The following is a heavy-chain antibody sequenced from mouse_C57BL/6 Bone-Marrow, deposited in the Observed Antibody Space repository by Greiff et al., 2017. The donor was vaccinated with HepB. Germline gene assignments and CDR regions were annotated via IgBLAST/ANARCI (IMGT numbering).Heavy chain of an antibody. J-gene: IGHJ1*03. V-gene: IGHV14-4*01. CDR2: IDPENGDT. Sequence: DVQLQESGAELVRPGASVKLSCTASGFNIKDDYMHWVKQRPEQGLEWIGWIDPENGDTEYASKFQGKATITADTSSNTAYLQLSSLTSEDTAVYYCTTDYYGSHWYFDVWGTGTTVTVSS. CDR1: GFNIKDDY. CDR3: TTDYYGSHWYFDV. D-gene: IGHD1-1*01.